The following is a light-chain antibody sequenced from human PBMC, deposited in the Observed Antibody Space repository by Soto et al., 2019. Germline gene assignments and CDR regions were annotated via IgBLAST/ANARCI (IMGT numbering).Light chain of an antibody. CDR1: QSVSSN. J-gene: IGKJ5*01. V-gene: IGKV3-15*01. Sequence: EIVMTPSPATLSVSPGERATLSCRASQSVSSNLAWYQQKPGQAPRLLIYGASTRATGIPARFSGSGSGTDFTLTISGLESEDFAIYYCQQRSNWPTFGQGTRLEIK. CDR2: GAS. CDR3: QQRSNWPT.